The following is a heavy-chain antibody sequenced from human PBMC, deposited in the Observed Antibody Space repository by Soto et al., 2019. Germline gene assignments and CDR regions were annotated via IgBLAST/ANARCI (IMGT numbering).Heavy chain of an antibody. CDR3: AKDICAYSSGSCYFDY. J-gene: IGHJ4*02. Sequence: PVGSLRLSWAASGFTFSSCVMCWVRQAPGRGLEWVSTISDSATSTYYTDSGKGRFTIARDNSKNTLYLQRNSLRAEDTAIYYCAKDICAYSSGSCYFDYWGQGTLVTVSS. V-gene: IGHV3-23*01. D-gene: IGHD6-19*01. CDR2: ISDSATST. CDR1: GFTFSSCV.